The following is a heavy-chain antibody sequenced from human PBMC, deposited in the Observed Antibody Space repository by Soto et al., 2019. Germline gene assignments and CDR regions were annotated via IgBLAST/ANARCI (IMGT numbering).Heavy chain of an antibody. CDR2: IFSNDEK. CDR1: GFSLSNAGLG. CDR3: ASTYSTSWYWFDP. D-gene: IGHD6-13*01. J-gene: IGHJ5*02. Sequence: QVTVKESGPVLVKPTETLTLTCTVSGFSLSNAGLGVSWIRQPPGKALEWLAHIFSNDEKSYSTSLKSMLTISKDTPKCQVVLTMPNMDPVDTSTYYCASTYSTSWYWFDPWGQGTLVTVSS. V-gene: IGHV2-26*04.